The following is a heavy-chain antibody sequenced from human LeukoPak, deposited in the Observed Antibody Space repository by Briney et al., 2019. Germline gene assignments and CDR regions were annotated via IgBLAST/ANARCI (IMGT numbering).Heavy chain of an antibody. D-gene: IGHD5-12*01. V-gene: IGHV1-24*01. J-gene: IGHJ4*02. CDR1: GYTLTELS. CDR2: FDPEDGET. CDR3: ARGPKHSEPKRGYSGYDYYFDY. Sequence: ASVKVSCKVSGYTLTELSMHWVRQAPGKGLEWMGGFDPEDGETIYAQKFQGRVTMTEDTSTDTAYMELSSLRSEDTAVYYCARGPKHSEPKRGYSGYDYYFDYWGQGTLVTVSS.